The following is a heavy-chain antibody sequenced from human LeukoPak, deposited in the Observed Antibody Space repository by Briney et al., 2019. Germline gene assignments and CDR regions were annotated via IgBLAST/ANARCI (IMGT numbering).Heavy chain of an antibody. CDR2: ISSSGGKT. CDR1: GFILSNYA. J-gene: IGHJ4*02. CDR3: AKRYSSTWRTFDC. D-gene: IGHD6-13*01. V-gene: IGHV3-23*01. Sequence: QSGGSLRLSCAASGFILSNYAMSWVRQAPGEGLEWVSAISSSGGKTYYADSVKGRFTISRDDSENTLYLQMNSLRAEDTAIYYCAKRYSSTWRTFDCWGQGTLVTVSS.